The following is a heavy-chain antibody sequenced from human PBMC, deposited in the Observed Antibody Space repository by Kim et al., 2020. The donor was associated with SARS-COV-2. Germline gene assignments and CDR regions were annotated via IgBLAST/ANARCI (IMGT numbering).Heavy chain of an antibody. CDR2: ISGSGGST. D-gene: IGHD2-21*01. J-gene: IGHJ4*02. CDR1: GFTFSSYA. Sequence: GGSLRLSCAASGFTFSSYAMSWVRQAPGKGLEWVSAISGSGGSTYYADSVDGRFTISRDNSKNTLYLQMNSLRAEDTALYYCAKGLLLSKLWAFDYWGQGTLVTVS. CDR3: AKGLLLSKLWAFDY. V-gene: IGHV3-23*01.